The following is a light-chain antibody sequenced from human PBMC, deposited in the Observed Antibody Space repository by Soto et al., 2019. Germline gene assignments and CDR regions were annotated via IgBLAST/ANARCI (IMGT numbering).Light chain of an antibody. CDR3: QQYNDHQWT. Sequence: IQVPRGASPLSTSVVFRVRFLWRPSQSVSTWLAWYQQKAGEAPNLLIYGVSRLQSGVSSRFSGSASGREFTLTITDLQPDDVVTYYCQQYNDHQWTFGQGTKVDIK. J-gene: IGKJ1*01. CDR2: GVS. V-gene: IGKV1-5*02. CDR1: QSVSTW.